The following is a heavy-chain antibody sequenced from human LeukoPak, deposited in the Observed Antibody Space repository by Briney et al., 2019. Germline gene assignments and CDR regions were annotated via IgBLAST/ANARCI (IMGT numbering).Heavy chain of an antibody. D-gene: IGHD3-16*01. CDR1: GFSFNTFA. J-gene: IGHJ6*02. CDR2: ISDYP. Sequence: GGSLRLSCVASGFSFNTFALTWVRQAPGKGLEWVSTISDYPHYADSVGSRFTISRDNSRKTVFLQMNSLTPEDAATYYCTKDSQGSYDGFWYGTYGMDVWGQGTTVTVSS. V-gene: IGHV3-23*05. CDR3: TKDSQGSYDGFWYGTYGMDV.